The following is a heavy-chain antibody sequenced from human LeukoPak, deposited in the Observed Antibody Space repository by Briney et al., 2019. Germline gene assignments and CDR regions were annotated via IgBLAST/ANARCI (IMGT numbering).Heavy chain of an antibody. CDR1: GYTFTDYY. V-gene: IGHV1-2*02. D-gene: IGHD3-16*01. CDR3: ARTPTPGYDYYYMDV. Sequence: GASVKVSCKASGYTFTDYYMHWVRQAPGQGLEWMGWINPNSGGTNFAQNFQGRVTMTRDTSITTAYMELSSLRSDDTAVYYCARTPTPGYDYYYMDVWGKGTTVTVSS. J-gene: IGHJ6*03. CDR2: INPNSGGT.